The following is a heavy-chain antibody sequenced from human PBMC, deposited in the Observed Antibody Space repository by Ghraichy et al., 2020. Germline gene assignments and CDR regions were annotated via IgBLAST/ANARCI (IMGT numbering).Heavy chain of an antibody. CDR2: INHGGST. D-gene: IGHD2-15*01. V-gene: IGHV4-34*01. Sequence: SETLSLTCDVYGESFSAYFRSWIRQPPGKGLEWIGEINHGGSTNYNPSLKRRVTISVDTSKNQFSLRLSSETAADTAVYYCATARYCAGGSCPRYFDSWGQGTLVTVSS. CDR3: ATARYCAGGSCPRYFDS. CDR1: GESFSAYF. J-gene: IGHJ4*02.